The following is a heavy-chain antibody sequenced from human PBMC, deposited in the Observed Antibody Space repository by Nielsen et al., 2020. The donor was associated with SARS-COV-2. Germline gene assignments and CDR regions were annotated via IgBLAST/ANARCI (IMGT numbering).Heavy chain of an antibody. V-gene: IGHV4-31*03. J-gene: IGHJ5*02. D-gene: IGHD2-15*01. CDR3: ARGAAWFDP. CDR1: GDSITSGGSH. CDR2: TSYDGNT. Sequence: SETLSLTCTVSGDSITSGGSHWSWIRHYPSRGLEWLGFTSYDGNTYSNPSLESRLIISVDTSENQFSLRLNSVTAADTAIYFCARGAAWFDPWGQGTRVTVSS.